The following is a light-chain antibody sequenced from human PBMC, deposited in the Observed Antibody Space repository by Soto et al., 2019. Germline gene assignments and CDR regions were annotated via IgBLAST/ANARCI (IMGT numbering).Light chain of an antibody. J-gene: IGKJ1*01. CDR3: QQYNSYGTWT. CDR2: KAS. Sequence: DIQMTQSPSTLSASVGDRVTITCRASQSISSWLARYQQKPGKAPKLLIYKASSLESGVPSRFSGSGSGTEFTLTISSLQPDDFATYYCQQYNSYGTWTFGQGTKVEIK. V-gene: IGKV1-5*03. CDR1: QSISSW.